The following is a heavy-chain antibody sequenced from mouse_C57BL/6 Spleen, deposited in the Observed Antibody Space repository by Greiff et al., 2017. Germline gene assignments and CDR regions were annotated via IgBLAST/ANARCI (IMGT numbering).Heavy chain of an antibody. CDR2: IYPGDGDT. D-gene: IGHD1-1*01. V-gene: IGHV1-82*01. J-gene: IGHJ2*01. CDR1: GYAFSSSW. CDR3: ARSTTVVEGYFDY. Sequence: VKLVESGPELVKPGASVKISCKASGYAFSSSWMNWVKQRPGKGLEWIGRIYPGDGDTNYNGKFKGKATLTADKSSSTAYMQLSSLTSEDSAVYFCARSTTVVEGYFDYWGQGTTLTVSS.